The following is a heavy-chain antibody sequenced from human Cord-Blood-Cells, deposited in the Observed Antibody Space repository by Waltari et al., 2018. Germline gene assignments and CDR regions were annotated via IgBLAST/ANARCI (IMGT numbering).Heavy chain of an antibody. V-gene: IGHV4-59*01. Sequence: QEQLHSLGPGLVKPSETLYLTCNVSVGSISSSYWIWLRQPPGKGLEWIGDIYYCGSPNYTPSLKSRVTISVDPSKNQFSLKLSSLTAADTAVYYCAREGSSSDWYFDLWGRGTLVTVSS. J-gene: IGHJ2*01. CDR3: AREGSSSDWYFDL. CDR2: IYYCGSP. D-gene: IGHD6-6*01. CDR1: VGSISSSY.